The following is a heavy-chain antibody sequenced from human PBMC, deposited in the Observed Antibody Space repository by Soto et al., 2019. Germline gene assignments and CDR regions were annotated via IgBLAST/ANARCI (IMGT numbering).Heavy chain of an antibody. CDR2: ISAYNGNT. Sequence: GASVKVSCKASGYTFTSYGISWVRQAPGQGLEWMGWISAYNGNTNYAQKLQGRVTMTTDTSTSTAYMELRSLRSDDTAVYYCARWNYYDSSGYSSVRRGWFDPWGQGTLVTVSS. D-gene: IGHD3-22*01. CDR3: ARWNYYDSSGYSSVRRGWFDP. V-gene: IGHV1-18*04. J-gene: IGHJ5*02. CDR1: GYTFTSYG.